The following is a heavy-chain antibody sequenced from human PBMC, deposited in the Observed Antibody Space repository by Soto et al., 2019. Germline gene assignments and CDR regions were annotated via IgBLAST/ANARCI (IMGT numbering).Heavy chain of an antibody. D-gene: IGHD3-3*01. CDR3: AKDPLPPYYDFWSGYYDGTLDY. J-gene: IGHJ4*02. CDR2: ISGSGGST. CDR1: GFTFSTYG. Sequence: GGSLRLSCAASGFTFSTYGMHWVRQAPGKGLEWVTAISGSGGSTYYADSVKGRFTISRDNSKNTLYLQMNSLRAEDTAVYYCAKDPLPPYYDFWSGYYDGTLDYWGQGTLVTVSS. V-gene: IGHV3-23*01.